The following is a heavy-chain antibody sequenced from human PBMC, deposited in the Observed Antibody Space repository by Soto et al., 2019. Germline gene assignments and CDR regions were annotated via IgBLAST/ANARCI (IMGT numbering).Heavy chain of an antibody. CDR2: IKQDGSEK. CDR3: ARDRYCGGDCHYSDY. D-gene: IGHD2-21*02. Sequence: EVQLVESGGGLVQPGGSLRLSCAASGFTFSSYWMSWVRQAPGKGLEWVANIKQDGSEKYYVDSVKGRFTISRDNAKNSLDLQMNSLRAEDSAVYYCARDRYCGGDCHYSDYWGQGTLFTVSS. J-gene: IGHJ4*02. V-gene: IGHV3-7*03. CDR1: GFTFSSYW.